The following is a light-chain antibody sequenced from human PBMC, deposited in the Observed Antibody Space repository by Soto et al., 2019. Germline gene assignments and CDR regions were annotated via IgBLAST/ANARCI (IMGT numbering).Light chain of an antibody. CDR1: SSDVGGYNY. V-gene: IGLV2-14*01. CDR3: SSYTSSITHVV. CDR2: EVS. J-gene: IGLJ2*01. Sequence: QSALTQPASVSGSPGQSITISCTGTSSDVGGYNYVSWYQQHPGKAPKLMIYEVSNRPSGVSNRFSGSKSGNTASLTISGLQAEDEADYYCSSYTSSITHVVFGGVTKVTVL.